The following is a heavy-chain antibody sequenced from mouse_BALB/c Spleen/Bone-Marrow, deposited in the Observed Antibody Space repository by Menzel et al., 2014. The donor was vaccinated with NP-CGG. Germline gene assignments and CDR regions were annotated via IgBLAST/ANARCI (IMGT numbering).Heavy chain of an antibody. V-gene: IGHV5-6-3*01. CDR3: ARERDGYFRDAMDY. CDR1: GFTFSSYG. CDR2: INSNGGST. D-gene: IGHD2-3*01. J-gene: IGHJ4*01. Sequence: EVQRVESGGGLVQPGGSLKLSCAASGFTFSSYGMSWVRQTPDKRLELVATINSNGGSTYYPDSVKGRFTISRDNAKNTLYLQMSSLKSEDTAMYYCARERDGYFRDAMDYWGLGTSVTASS.